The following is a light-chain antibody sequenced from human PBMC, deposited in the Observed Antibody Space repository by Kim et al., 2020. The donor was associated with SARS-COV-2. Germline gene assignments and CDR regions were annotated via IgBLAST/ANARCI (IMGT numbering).Light chain of an antibody. CDR1: QDISNS. CDR3: QKYNSAPLT. V-gene: IGKV1-27*01. J-gene: IGKJ1*01. Sequence: ASVGDIVTITCRASQDISNSLAWYQQKPGKVPKLLIYAASTLQSGVPSRFSGSGSGTQFTLTIGSLQTEDVATYYCQKYNSAPLTFGPGTKVDIK. CDR2: AAS.